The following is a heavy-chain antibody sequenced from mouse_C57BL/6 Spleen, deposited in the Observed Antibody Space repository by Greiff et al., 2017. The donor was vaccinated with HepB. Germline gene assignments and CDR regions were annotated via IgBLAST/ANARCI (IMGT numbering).Heavy chain of an antibody. CDR1: GYTFTSYW. D-gene: IGHD1-1*01. V-gene: IGHV1-74*01. Sequence: VQLQQPGAELVKPGASVKVSCKASGYTFTSYWMHWVKQRPGQGLEWIGRIHPSDSDTNYNQKFKGKATLTVDKSSSTAYMPLSSLTSEDSAVYYCAINYGSSNFDYWGQGTTLTVSS. CDR2: IHPSDSDT. J-gene: IGHJ2*01. CDR3: AINYGSSNFDY.